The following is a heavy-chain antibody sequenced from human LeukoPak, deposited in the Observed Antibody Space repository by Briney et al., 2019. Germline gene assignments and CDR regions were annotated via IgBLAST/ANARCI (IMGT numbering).Heavy chain of an antibody. CDR1: GGSISSYY. V-gene: IGHV4-59*01. J-gene: IGHJ6*03. CDR3: ARIVVVPAAKVDYYYYMDV. Sequence: SETLSLTCAVSGGSISSYYWSWIRQPPGKGLEWIGYIYYSGSTNYNPSLKGRVTISVDTSKNQFSLKLSSVTAADAAVYYCARIVVVPAAKVDYYYYMDVWGKGTTVTVSS. D-gene: IGHD2-2*01. CDR2: IYYSGST.